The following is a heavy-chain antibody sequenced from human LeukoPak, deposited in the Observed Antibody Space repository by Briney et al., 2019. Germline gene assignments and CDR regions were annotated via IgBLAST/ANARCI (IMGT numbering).Heavy chain of an antibody. CDR2: ISGSGGST. Sequence: GGSVRLSCAACGFTFSSYAMSWVRQAPGKGLEGVSAISGSGGSTYYADSVKGRFTISRDNSKNTLYLQMNSLRAEDTAVYYCAKDSLYGAGSYSPWNWFDPWGQGTLVTVSS. J-gene: IGHJ5*02. V-gene: IGHV3-23*01. D-gene: IGHD3-10*01. CDR3: AKDSLYGAGSYSPWNWFDP. CDR1: GFTFSSYA.